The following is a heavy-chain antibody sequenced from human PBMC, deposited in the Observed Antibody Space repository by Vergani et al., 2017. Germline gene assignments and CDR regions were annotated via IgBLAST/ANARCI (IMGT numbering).Heavy chain of an antibody. D-gene: IGHD6-25*01. CDR3: ARVDTQVPATSHFYYMDV. Sequence: QVQLLESGPGLLKPSETLSLTCSVSGYSITSGYYWGWIRQPPGGGLEWIGSIYHTGRAYYNPSLKSRVTVSVDTSMNQVSLKLNSVTAADTAVYYCARVDTQVPATSHFYYMDVGGKGTTVVVSS. CDR1: GYSITSGYY. J-gene: IGHJ6*03. V-gene: IGHV4-38-2*01. CDR2: IYHTGRA.